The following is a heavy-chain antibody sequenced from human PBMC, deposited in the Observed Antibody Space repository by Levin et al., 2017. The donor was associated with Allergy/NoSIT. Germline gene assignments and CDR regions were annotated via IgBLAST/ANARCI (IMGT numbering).Heavy chain of an antibody. CDR1: GFTFSNYV. CDR2: IGAAGDT. J-gene: IGHJ4*02. CDR3: AKDHLGTLAAGH. V-gene: IGHV3-23*01. D-gene: IGHD1-1*01. Sequence: GESLKISCAASGFTFSNYVMNWVRLAPGKGLEWVSTIGAAGDTYYADSVRGRFTISRDNSKNTLFLQMNSLRSEDTALYYCAKDHLGTLAAGHWGQGTLVTVSS.